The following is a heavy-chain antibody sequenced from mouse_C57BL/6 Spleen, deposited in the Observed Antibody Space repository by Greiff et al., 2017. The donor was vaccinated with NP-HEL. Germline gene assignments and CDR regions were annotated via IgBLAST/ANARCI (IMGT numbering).Heavy chain of an antibody. CDR1: GYTFTSYT. CDR3: ASGGNYDAMDY. CDR2: INPSSGYT. D-gene: IGHD2-1*01. Sequence: LVESGAELARPGASVKMSCKASGYTFTSYTMHWVKQRPGQGLEWIGYINPSSGYTKYNQKFKDKATLTADRSSSTAYMQLSSLTSEDSAVYYCASGGNYDAMDYWGQGTSVTVSS. J-gene: IGHJ4*01. V-gene: IGHV1-4*01.